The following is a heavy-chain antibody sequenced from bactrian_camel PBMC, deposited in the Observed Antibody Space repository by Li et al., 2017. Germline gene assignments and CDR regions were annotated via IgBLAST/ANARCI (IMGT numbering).Heavy chain of an antibody. J-gene: IGHJ4*01. CDR3: AANLYGCTVRLVGRYAH. Sequence: VQLVESGGDSVRAGGSLRLSCAASGNRYSRLCRCWFRQGPGREREEVAIIDSAGTTRYTGSAKGRFTLSKDNVKNVLYLEMNNLKPEDTAMYYCAANLYGCTVRLVGRYAHWGQGTQVTVS. V-gene: IGHV3S55*01. CDR2: IDSAGTT. CDR1: GNRYSRLC. D-gene: IGHD3*01.